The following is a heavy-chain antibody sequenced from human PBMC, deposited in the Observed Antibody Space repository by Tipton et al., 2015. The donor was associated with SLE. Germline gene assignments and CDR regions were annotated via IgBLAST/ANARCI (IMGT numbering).Heavy chain of an antibody. CDR2: FYYSGKT. Sequence: TLSLTCTVSGASINSHYWGWIRQPPGKGLEWIGYFYYSGKTDYNPSLKSRVSTSVDTSKNQFSLKLTSVTAADTAVYYCARHFPRHYDSRTYSEAFDIWGQGTMVTVS. D-gene: IGHD3-22*01. CDR1: GASINSHY. J-gene: IGHJ3*02. CDR3: ARHFPRHYDSRTYSEAFDI. V-gene: IGHV4-59*08.